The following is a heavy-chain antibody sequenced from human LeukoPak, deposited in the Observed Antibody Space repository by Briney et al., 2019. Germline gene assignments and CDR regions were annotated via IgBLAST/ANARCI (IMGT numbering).Heavy chain of an antibody. CDR3: ARGLCSSTSCYLSWFDP. CDR1: GGTFSSYT. V-gene: IGHV1-69*02. J-gene: IGHJ5*02. Sequence: SVKVSCKASGGTFSSYTISWVRQAPGQGLEWTGRIIPILGIANYAQKCQGRVTITADKSTSTAYMELSSLRSEDTAVYYCARGLCSSTSCYLSWFDPWGQGTLVTVSS. D-gene: IGHD2-2*01. CDR2: IIPILGIA.